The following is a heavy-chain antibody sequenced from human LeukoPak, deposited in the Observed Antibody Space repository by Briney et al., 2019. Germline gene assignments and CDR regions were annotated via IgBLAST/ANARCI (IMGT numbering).Heavy chain of an antibody. CDR3: ARRLETYYYDSSGYSWFDP. J-gene: IGHJ5*02. CDR1: GYTFTSYY. CDR2: IIPIFGTA. Sequence: SVNVSCKASGYTFTSYYMHWVRQAPGQGLEWMGGIIPIFGTANYAQKFQGRVTITADESTSTAYMELSSLRSEDTAVYYCARRLETYYYDSSGYSWFDPWGQGTLVTVSS. V-gene: IGHV1-69*13. D-gene: IGHD3-22*01.